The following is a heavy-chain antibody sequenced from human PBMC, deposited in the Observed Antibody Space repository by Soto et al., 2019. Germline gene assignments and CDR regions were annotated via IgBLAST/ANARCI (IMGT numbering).Heavy chain of an antibody. V-gene: IGHV3-73*01. CDR1: GFTFSGSA. CDR3: TSIVVVPADTYYYMDV. CDR2: IRSKANSYAT. Sequence: EVQLVESGGGLVQPGGSLKLSCAASGFTFSGSAMHWVRQASGKGLAWVGRIRSKANSYATAYAASVKGRFTISRDDSKNTAYLQMNSLKTEDTAVYDCTSIVVVPADTYYYMDVWGKGTTVTVSS. D-gene: IGHD2-2*01. J-gene: IGHJ6*03.